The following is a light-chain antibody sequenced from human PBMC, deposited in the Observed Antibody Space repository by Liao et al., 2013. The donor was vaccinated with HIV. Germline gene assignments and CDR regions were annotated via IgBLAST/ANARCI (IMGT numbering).Light chain of an antibody. J-gene: IGLJ3*02. CDR3: QAWDSNSWV. CDR2: YDS. V-gene: IGLV3-21*01. Sequence: SYVLTQPPSVSVAPGQTARITCGGNNIGSKSVHWYQQKPGQAPVLVISYDSDRPSGIPERFSGSNSGNTATLTISGTQTMDEADYYCQAWDSNSWVFGGGTELTVL. CDR1: NIGSKS.